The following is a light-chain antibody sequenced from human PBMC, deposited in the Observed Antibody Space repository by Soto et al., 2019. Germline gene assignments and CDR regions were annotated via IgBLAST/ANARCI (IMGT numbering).Light chain of an antibody. CDR1: QSVNNNF. J-gene: IGKJ5*01. V-gene: IGKV3-20*01. Sequence: EIVLSQSPGSVSLSPGETVTLSCSASQSVNNNFLSWYQQKPGQAPRLLIYAASSGATGIPDRFSGSGSGTDFTLTINRLEPEDFVVYYCQYYGNSRITFGQGTRLEIK. CDR3: QYYGNSRIT. CDR2: AAS.